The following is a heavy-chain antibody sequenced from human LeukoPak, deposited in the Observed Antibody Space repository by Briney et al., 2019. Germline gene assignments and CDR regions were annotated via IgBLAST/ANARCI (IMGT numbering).Heavy chain of an antibody. CDR2: IYYSGST. Sequence: SETLSLTCTVSGGSISSYYWSWIRQPPGKGLEWIGYIYYSGSTNYNPSLKSRVTISVDTSKNQFSLKLSSVTAADTAVYYCAREGSVVVPSGDAFDIWGQGTMVTVSS. CDR3: AREGSVVVPSGDAFDI. J-gene: IGHJ3*02. CDR1: GGSISSYY. D-gene: IGHD2-21*01. V-gene: IGHV4-59*01.